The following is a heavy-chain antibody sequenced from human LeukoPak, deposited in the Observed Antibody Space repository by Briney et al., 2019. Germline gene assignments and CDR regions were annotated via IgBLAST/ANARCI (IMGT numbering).Heavy chain of an antibody. D-gene: IGHD5-18*01. Sequence: PSETLPLTCAVYGGSFSGYYWSWIRQPPGKGLEWIGEINHSGSTNYNSSLKSRVTISVDTSKNQFSLKVSSVTAADTAVYYCAREKMRRYSYGYAHWGQGTLVTVSS. J-gene: IGHJ4*02. CDR2: INHSGST. V-gene: IGHV4-34*01. CDR1: GGSFSGYY. CDR3: AREKMRRYSYGYAH.